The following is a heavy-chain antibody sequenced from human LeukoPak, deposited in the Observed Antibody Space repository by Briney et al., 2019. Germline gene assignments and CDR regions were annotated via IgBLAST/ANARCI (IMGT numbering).Heavy chain of an antibody. CDR1: GGSFSGYY. Sequence: SETLSLTCAVYGGSFSGYYWSRMRQPPGEGLEWIGEINHSGSTNYNPSLKSRVTISVDTSKNQFSLKLSSVTAADTAVYYCASHGDRSRYYFDYWGQGTLVTVSS. CDR2: INHSGST. CDR3: ASHGDRSRYYFDY. D-gene: IGHD5-24*01. J-gene: IGHJ4*02. V-gene: IGHV4-34*01.